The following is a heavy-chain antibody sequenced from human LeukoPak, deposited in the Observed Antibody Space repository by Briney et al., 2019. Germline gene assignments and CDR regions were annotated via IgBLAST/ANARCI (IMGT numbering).Heavy chain of an antibody. CDR2: IYRGGGT. CDR1: GFTVSDNY. D-gene: IGHD6-25*01. V-gene: IGHV3-66*01. CDR3: ARDPGIAAAGDY. J-gene: IGHJ4*02. Sequence: GGSLRLSCAASGFTVSDNYMSWVRQAPGKGLEWVSLIYRGGGTSYADSVRGRFTISRDSSKNTLYLQMNSLRAEDTAVYYCARDPGIAAAGDYWGQGTPVTVSS.